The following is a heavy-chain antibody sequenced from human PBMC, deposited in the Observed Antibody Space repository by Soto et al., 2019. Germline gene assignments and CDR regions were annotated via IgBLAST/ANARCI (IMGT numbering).Heavy chain of an antibody. CDR3: ARGSTGYSGSWYRY. Sequence: SETLSLTSTVSGGTISSYYWSWIRQPPGKGLEWIGYIYNSGSTNYNPSLKSRVTISVDTSKNQFSLKLSSVTAADTAVYYCARGSTGYSGSWYRYWGQGTLVTVSS. CDR2: IYNSGST. CDR1: GGTISSYY. D-gene: IGHD6-13*01. V-gene: IGHV4-59*08. J-gene: IGHJ4*02.